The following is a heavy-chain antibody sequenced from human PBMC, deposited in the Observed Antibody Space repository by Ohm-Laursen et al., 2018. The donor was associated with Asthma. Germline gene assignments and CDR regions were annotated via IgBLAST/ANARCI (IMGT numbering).Heavy chain of an antibody. D-gene: IGHD5-24*01. CDR1: GGSVSSGSYY. V-gene: IGHV4-61*01. Sequence: SDTLSLTCTVSGGSVSSGSYYWSWIRQPPGKGLEWIGYIYYSGSTNYNPSLKSRVTISVDTSKNQFSLKLSSVTAADTAVYYCARTGGRDGYLIDYWGQGTLVTVSS. J-gene: IGHJ4*02. CDR3: ARTGGRDGYLIDY. CDR2: IYYSGST.